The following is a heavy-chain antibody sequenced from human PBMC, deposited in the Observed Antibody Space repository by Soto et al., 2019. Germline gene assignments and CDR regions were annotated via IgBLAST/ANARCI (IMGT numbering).Heavy chain of an antibody. Sequence: GGSLRLSCAASGFTFSSYAMSWVRQAPGKGLEWVSAISGSGGSTYYADSVKGRFTISRDNSKNTLYLQMNSLRAEDTAVYYCEKDPAMAPPYCSGGSCLAGHYYYRMDVWGQGTTVTAP. CDR1: GFTFSSYA. CDR2: ISGSGGST. D-gene: IGHD2-15*01. CDR3: EKDPAMAPPYCSGGSCLAGHYYYRMDV. J-gene: IGHJ6*02. V-gene: IGHV3-23*01.